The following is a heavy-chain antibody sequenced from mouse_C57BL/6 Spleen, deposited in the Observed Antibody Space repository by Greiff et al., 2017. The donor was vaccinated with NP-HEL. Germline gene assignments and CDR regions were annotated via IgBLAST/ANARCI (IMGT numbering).Heavy chain of an antibody. J-gene: IGHJ4*01. Sequence: DVKLQESVAELVRPGASVKLSCTASGFNIKNTYMHWVKQRPEQGLEWIGRIDPANGNTKYAPKFQGKATITADTSSNTAYLQLSSLTSEDTAIYYCAISDSSGPYYYAMDYWGQGTSVTVSS. CDR2: IDPANGNT. D-gene: IGHD3-2*02. CDR3: AISDSSGPYYYAMDY. CDR1: GFNIKNTY. V-gene: IGHV14-3*01.